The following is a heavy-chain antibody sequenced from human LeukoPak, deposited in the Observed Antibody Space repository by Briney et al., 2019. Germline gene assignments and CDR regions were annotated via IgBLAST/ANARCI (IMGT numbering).Heavy chain of an antibody. Sequence: GRSLRLSCAASGFTFSSYAMHWVRQAPGKGLEWVAVISYDGSNKYYADSVKGRFTISRDNSKNTLYLQMNSLRAEDTAVYYCAREVRSSSWYGDYYYYYMDVWGKGTTVTVSS. CDR2: ISYDGSNK. CDR1: GFTFSSYA. J-gene: IGHJ6*03. V-gene: IGHV3-30*04. CDR3: AREVRSSSWYGDYYYYYMDV. D-gene: IGHD6-13*01.